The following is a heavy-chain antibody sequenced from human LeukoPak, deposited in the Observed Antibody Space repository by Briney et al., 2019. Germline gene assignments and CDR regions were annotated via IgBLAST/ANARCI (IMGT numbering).Heavy chain of an antibody. CDR2: IFPIFGTA. Sequence: ASVKVSCKASGGTFNSYAINWVRQAPGQGLEWMGRIFPIFGTANYAQKFQGRVKVTTDESTNTAYMELSSLRPEDTAMYYCARDRGERDSSWSLPAHGFDIWGQGTMVTVSS. D-gene: IGHD6-13*01. V-gene: IGHV1-69*05. J-gene: IGHJ3*02. CDR3: ARDRGERDSSWSLPAHGFDI. CDR1: GGTFNSYA.